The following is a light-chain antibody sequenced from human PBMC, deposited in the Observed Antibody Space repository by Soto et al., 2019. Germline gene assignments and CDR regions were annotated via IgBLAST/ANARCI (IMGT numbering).Light chain of an antibody. CDR3: AAWDDILSGYV. CDR1: TSNIGNST. CDR2: ANN. V-gene: IGLV1-44*01. J-gene: IGLJ1*01. Sequence: QSVLTQPPSASGTPGQRVTISCSGSTSNIGNSTVNWYQQLPGTAPKLLIYANNQRPSGVPDRFSGSKSGTSASLAISGLQSEDEADYHCAAWDDILSGYVFGAGTKHTVL.